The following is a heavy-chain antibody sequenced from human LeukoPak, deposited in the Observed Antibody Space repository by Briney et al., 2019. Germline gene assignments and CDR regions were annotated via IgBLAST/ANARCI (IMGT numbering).Heavy chain of an antibody. V-gene: IGHV4-39*07. J-gene: IGHJ4*02. CDR1: GDSIRSSSHY. D-gene: IGHD1-26*01. CDR2: IFYSGST. CDR3: ARGSGSYSGYLDY. Sequence: SETLSLTYTVSGDSIRSSSHYWDWIRQPPGKGLEWIGSIFYSGSTYYNPSPKSQITISVDTSKNQFSLELSSVTAADTAVYYCARGSGSYSGYLDYWGQGTLVTVSS.